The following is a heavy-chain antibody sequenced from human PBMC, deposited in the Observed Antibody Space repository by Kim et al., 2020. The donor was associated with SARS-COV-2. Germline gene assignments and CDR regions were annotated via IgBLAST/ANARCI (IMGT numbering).Heavy chain of an antibody. V-gene: IGHV3-43*01. CDR2: ISWDGGST. CDR1: GFTFDDYT. J-gene: IGHJ3*02. Sequence: GGSLRLSCAASGFTFDDYTMHWVRQAPGKGLEWVSLISWDGGSTYYADSVKGRFTISRDNSKNSLYLQMNSLRTEDTALYYCAKDEGGAFDIWGQGTMVTVSS. D-gene: IGHD3-16*01. CDR3: AKDEGGAFDI.